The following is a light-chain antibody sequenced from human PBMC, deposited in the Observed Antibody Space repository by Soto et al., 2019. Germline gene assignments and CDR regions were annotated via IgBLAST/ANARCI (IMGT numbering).Light chain of an antibody. CDR1: QSVSSN. CDR3: QQYKNWPPLT. CDR2: GAS. V-gene: IGKV3-15*01. Sequence: EIVMTQSPATLSVSPGERATLSCRASQSVSSNLAWYQQKPGQAPRLLIYGASTRATGIPARFSGSGSGTEFTLTIHSPQSENFAVYYRQQYKNWPPLTFGGGTKVEIK. J-gene: IGKJ4*01.